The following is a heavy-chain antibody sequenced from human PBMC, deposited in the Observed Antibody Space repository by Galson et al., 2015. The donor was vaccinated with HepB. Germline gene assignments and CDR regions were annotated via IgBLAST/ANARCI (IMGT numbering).Heavy chain of an antibody. J-gene: IGHJ4*02. V-gene: IGHV1-69*04. Sequence: SVKVSCKASGGTFSSYAISWVRQAPGQGLEWMGRIIPILGIANYAQKFQGRVTITADKSTSTAYMELSSLRSEDTAVYYCARDRYLRAYYDSSGYCRYWGQGTLVTVSS. CDR3: ARDRYLRAYYDSSGYCRY. CDR1: GGTFSSYA. CDR2: IIPILGIA. D-gene: IGHD3-22*01.